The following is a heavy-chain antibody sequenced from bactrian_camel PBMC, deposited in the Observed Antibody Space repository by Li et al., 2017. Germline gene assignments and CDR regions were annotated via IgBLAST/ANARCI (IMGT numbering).Heavy chain of an antibody. J-gene: IGHJ4*01. CDR1: EVIYSSYC. D-gene: IGHD1*01. Sequence: DVQLVESGGGSVQAGGSLRLSCGVTEVIYSSYCMGWFRQPPGKEREGVAHVDSDGVAHCAESVEGRFTISKDNAENTLNFFLQMNSLKPEDTAMYYCAAAENQWEGATCPWNVAYWGQGTQVTVS. CDR3: AAAENQWEGATCPWNVAY. CDR2: VDSDGVA. V-gene: IGHV3S31*01.